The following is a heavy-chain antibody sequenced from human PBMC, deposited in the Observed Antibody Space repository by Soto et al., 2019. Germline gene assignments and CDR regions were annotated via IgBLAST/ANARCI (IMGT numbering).Heavy chain of an antibody. V-gene: IGHV3-21*01. CDR2: ISSSSSYI. CDR3: ARDLYSGYDSDY. CDR1: GFTFSSYS. J-gene: IGHJ4*02. Sequence: EVQLVESGGGLVKPGGSLRLSCAASGFTFSSYSMNWVRQAPGKGLEWVSSISSSSSYIYYADSVKGRFTISRDNAKNSLYLQMNSLRAEDTAVYYCARDLYSGYDSDYWGQGTLVTVSS. D-gene: IGHD5-12*01.